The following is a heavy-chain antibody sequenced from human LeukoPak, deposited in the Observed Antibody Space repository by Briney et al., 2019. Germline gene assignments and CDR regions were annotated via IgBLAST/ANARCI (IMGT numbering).Heavy chain of an antibody. J-gene: IGHJ4*02. V-gene: IGHV4-39*07. CDR2: IYYSGST. CDR1: GGSISSSSYY. D-gene: IGHD3-16*01. Sequence: PSQTLSLTCTVSGGSISSSSYYWGWIRQPPGKGLEWIGSIYYSGSTYYNPSLKSRVTISVDTSKNQFSLKLSSVTAADTAVYYCARDSSEFGSLEYFDYWGQGTLVTVSS. CDR3: ARDSSEFGSLEYFDY.